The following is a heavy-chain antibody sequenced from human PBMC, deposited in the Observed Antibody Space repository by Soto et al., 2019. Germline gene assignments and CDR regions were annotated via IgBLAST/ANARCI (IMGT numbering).Heavy chain of an antibody. Sequence: GGSLRLSCAASGFTFSSYAMSWVRQAPGKGLEWVSAISGSGGSTYYADSVKGRFTISRDNSKNTLYLQMNSLRAEDTAVYYCAKEWYYYDSSGYHPVDYWGQGTLVTVSS. J-gene: IGHJ4*02. CDR2: ISGSGGST. CDR1: GFTFSSYA. D-gene: IGHD3-22*01. V-gene: IGHV3-23*01. CDR3: AKEWYYYDSSGYHPVDY.